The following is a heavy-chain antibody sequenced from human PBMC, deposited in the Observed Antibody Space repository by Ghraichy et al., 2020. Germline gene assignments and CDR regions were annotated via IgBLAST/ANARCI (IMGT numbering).Heavy chain of an antibody. J-gene: IGHJ5*02. CDR1: GGSFSGYY. CDR3: ARGSSPYYDFWSGYFNNWFDP. Sequence: SETLSLTCAVYGGSFSGYYWSWIRQPPGKGLEWIGEINHSGSTNYNPSLKSRVTISVDTSKNQFSLKLSSVTAADTAVYYCARGSSPYYDFWSGYFNNWFDPWGQGTLVTVSS. CDR2: INHSGST. V-gene: IGHV4-34*01. D-gene: IGHD3-3*01.